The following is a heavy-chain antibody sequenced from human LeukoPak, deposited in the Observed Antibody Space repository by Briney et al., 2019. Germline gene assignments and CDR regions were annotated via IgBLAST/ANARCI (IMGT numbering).Heavy chain of an antibody. CDR3: ARDRNSGSSLDI. CDR1: GYAFTGYY. CDR2: IYPYSGDT. D-gene: IGHD6-6*01. Sequence: GASVKVSCKASGYAFTGYYIHWVRQAPGQGLEWMGWIYPYSGDTNYAQNFQGRVTMTRYTSISTAYMELSSLKSDDTAVYYCARDRNSGSSLDIWGQGTMLTVSS. J-gene: IGHJ3*02. V-gene: IGHV1-2*02.